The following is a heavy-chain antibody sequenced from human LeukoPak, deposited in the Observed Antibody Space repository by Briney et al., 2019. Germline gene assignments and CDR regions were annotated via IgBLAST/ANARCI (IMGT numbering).Heavy chain of an antibody. V-gene: IGHV3-30*03. CDR1: GFTFSSYA. J-gene: IGHJ4*02. CDR2: ISRDGTNK. CDR3: ARIYCSGGTCYLDY. Sequence: GRSLRLSCAASGFTFSSYAMHWVRQAPGKGLEWVAVISRDGTNKYYADSVKGRFTISRDNSKNTLYLQMNSLRAEDMAVYYCARIYCSGGTCYLDYWGQGTLVTVSS. D-gene: IGHD2-15*01.